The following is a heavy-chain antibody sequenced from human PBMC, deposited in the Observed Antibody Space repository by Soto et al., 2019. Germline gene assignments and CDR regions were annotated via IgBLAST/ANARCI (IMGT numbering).Heavy chain of an antibody. Sequence: ASVKVSCKASGYTFTSYDIHWVRQAPGQGLDWMGIINPSGGSTDYAQKFQGRVAMTSDASTSTVYMELSSLRSEDTAVYYCAKDRGRATAGEYYYYGMDVWGQGTTVTVSS. D-gene: IGHD6-13*01. CDR1: GYTFTSYD. CDR2: INPSGGST. V-gene: IGHV1-46*01. J-gene: IGHJ6*02. CDR3: AKDRGRATAGEYYYYGMDV.